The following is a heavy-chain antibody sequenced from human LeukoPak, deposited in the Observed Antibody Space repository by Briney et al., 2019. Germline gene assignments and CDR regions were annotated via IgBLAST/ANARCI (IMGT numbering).Heavy chain of an antibody. V-gene: IGHV4-59*01. CDR1: GGSISSYY. J-gene: IGHJ6*02. CDR2: IYYSGST. CDR3: ARGRCSTSCYFRYYYYYYGMDV. D-gene: IGHD2-2*01. Sequence: SETLSLTCTVSGGSISSYYWGWIRQPPGKGLEWIGYIYYSGSTNYNPSLKSRVTISVDTSKNQFSLKLSSVTAADTAVYYCARGRCSTSCYFRYYYYYYGMDVWGQGTTVTVSS.